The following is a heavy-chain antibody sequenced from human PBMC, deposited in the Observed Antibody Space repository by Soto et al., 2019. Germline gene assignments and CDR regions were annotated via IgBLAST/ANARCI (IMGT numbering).Heavy chain of an antibody. Sequence: SETLSLTCAVYGGSFSGYYWSWIRQPPGKGLEWIGEINHSGSTNYNPSLKSRVTISVDTSKNQFSLKLSSVTAADTAVYYCARDVSDDYLGIYFDYWGQGTLVTAPQ. CDR3: ARDVSDDYLGIYFDY. V-gene: IGHV4-34*01. CDR2: INHSGST. D-gene: IGHD4-17*01. CDR1: GGSFSGYY. J-gene: IGHJ4*02.